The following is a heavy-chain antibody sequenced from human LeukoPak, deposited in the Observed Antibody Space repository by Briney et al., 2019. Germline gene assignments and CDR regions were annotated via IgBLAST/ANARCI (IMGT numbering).Heavy chain of an antibody. J-gene: IGHJ4*02. Sequence: GGSLRLSCAASGFTFSDYYMSWIRQAPGKGLEWVSAISGSGGSTYYAGSVKGRFTISRDNAKNSLYLQMNSLRAEDMALYYCAKGRGLSYDYGVDYWGQGTLVTVSS. CDR2: ISGSGGST. CDR3: AKGRGLSYDYGVDY. V-gene: IGHV3-11*01. D-gene: IGHD4-17*01. CDR1: GFTFSDYY.